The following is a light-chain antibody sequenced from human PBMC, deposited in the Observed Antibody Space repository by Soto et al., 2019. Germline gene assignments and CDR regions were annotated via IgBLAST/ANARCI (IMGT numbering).Light chain of an antibody. CDR1: QDITNF. Sequence: DIQMTQSPSSLSASVGDRVTITCQASQDITNFLNWYQQKPGKAPKLLIYDASSLQTGVPSRFSGRGSGTDFSFTISSLQPEDIATYYCQQFDDVPYSFGQGTKVAIK. CDR2: DAS. CDR3: QQFDDVPYS. V-gene: IGKV1-33*01. J-gene: IGKJ2*03.